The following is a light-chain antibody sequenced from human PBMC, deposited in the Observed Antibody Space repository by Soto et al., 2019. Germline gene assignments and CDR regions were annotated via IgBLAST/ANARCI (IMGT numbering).Light chain of an antibody. V-gene: IGKV3-20*01. J-gene: IGKJ3*01. Sequence: EIVLTQSAGTLALSRVERATLSCRASQSVSSSYLAWYQQKPGQAPRLLIYGASSRATGIPDRFSGSGSGTDFTLTISRLEPEDFAVYYFYLYCSSPSFDFRPVTTRDI. CDR1: QSVSSSY. CDR3: YLYCSSPSFD. CDR2: GAS.